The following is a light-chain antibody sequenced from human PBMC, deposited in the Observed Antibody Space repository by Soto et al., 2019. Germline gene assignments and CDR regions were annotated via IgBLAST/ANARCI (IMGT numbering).Light chain of an antibody. CDR1: QTISSH. CDR3: QHYSFWPPFS. J-gene: IGKJ2*03. Sequence: DIQMTQSPSSLSASVGDRVIITCRASQTISSHLNWYQQKPGKAPNLLVYAASSLQSGVPSRFTGSGSGTDFTLTISSLQSEDFAVYFCQHYSFWPPFSFGQGTKLEIK. V-gene: IGKV1-39*01. CDR2: AAS.